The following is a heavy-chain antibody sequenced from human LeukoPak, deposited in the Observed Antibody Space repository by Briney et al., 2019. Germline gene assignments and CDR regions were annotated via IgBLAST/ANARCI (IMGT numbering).Heavy chain of an antibody. V-gene: IGHV4-59*12. CDR1: GGSISSYY. CDR2: IYYSGST. D-gene: IGHD3-22*01. CDR3: AGERKGDSSGYYFDY. Sequence: ETLSLTCTVSGGSISSYYWSWIRQPPGKGLEWIGYIYYSGSTNYNPSLKSRVTISVDTSKNQFSLNLSSVTAADPAVYYCAGERKGDSSGYYFDYWGQGTLVTVSS. J-gene: IGHJ4*02.